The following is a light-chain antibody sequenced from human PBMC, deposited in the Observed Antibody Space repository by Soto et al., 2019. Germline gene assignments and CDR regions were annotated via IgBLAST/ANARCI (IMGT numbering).Light chain of an antibody. CDR1: SSDVGAYNY. CDR3: SLYTNSDSWV. CDR2: DVS. J-gene: IGLJ3*02. V-gene: IGLV2-14*03. Sequence: QSALTQPASVSGSPGQSITISCTGTSSDVGAYNYVSWYQQHPGKAPKFIIYDVSNRPSGISDRFSGSKSGNTASLTISGLQAEDEADYYCSLYTNSDSWVFGGGTKLTVL.